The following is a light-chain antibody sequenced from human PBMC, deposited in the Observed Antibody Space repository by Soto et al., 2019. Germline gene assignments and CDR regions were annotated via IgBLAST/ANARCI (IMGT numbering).Light chain of an antibody. J-gene: IGLJ1*01. CDR3: AAWDDSLNGNV. CDR1: SSNIGSNT. CDR2: SNN. Sequence: QPVLTQPPSASGTPGQWVAISCSGSSSNIGSNTVSWYQQLPGTAPKLLIYSNNQRPSGVPDRFSGSKSGTSASLAISGLQSGDEADYYCAAWDDSLNGNVFGTGTQLTVL. V-gene: IGLV1-44*01.